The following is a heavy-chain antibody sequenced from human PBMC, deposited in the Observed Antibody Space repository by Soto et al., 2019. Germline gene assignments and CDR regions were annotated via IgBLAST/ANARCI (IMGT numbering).Heavy chain of an antibody. V-gene: IGHV4-4*02. CDR3: AREGYRSYYYYVMDV. CDR1: GGSISSSNW. Sequence: SETLSLTCAVSGGSISSSNWWSWVRQPPGKGLEWIGEIYHSGSTNYNPSLKSRVTISVDKSKNQFSLKLSSVTAADTAVYYCAREGYRSYYYYVMDVWGQGSTVIVSS. J-gene: IGHJ6*02. CDR2: IYHSGST. D-gene: IGHD1-1*01.